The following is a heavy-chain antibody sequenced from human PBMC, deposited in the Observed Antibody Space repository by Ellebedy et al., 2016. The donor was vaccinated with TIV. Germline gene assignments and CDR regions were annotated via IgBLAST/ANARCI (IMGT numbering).Heavy chain of an antibody. Sequence: GGPLRLSXAASGFIFSDYAMHWVRQAPGKGLEWVAVVSSEGRVQFYADSVRGRFTISRDNSKNTLFVQMNSLRVEDTAVYYCARERGNTGDLHYWGQGTLVTVSS. CDR2: VSSEGRVQ. V-gene: IGHV3-30*04. CDR1: GFIFSDYA. D-gene: IGHD1-1*01. CDR3: ARERGNTGDLHY. J-gene: IGHJ4*02.